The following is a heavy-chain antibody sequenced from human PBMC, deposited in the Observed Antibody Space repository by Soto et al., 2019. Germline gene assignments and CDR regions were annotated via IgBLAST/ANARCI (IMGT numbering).Heavy chain of an antibody. V-gene: IGHV3-15*07. CDR2: IKSKTDGGTT. CDR1: GFPFSNAW. Sequence: GGSLRLSCAASGFPFSNAWMNWARQAPGKGLEWVGRIKSKTDGGTTDYAAPVKGRFTISRDDSKNTLYLQMNSLKTEDTAVYYCTTGLGYCSGGSCYMLIYYYYYGMDVWGQGTTVTVSS. CDR3: TTGLGYCSGGSCYMLIYYYYYGMDV. D-gene: IGHD2-15*01. J-gene: IGHJ6*02.